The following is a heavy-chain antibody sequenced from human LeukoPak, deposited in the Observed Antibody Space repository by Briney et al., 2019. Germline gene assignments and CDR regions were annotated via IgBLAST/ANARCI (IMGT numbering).Heavy chain of an antibody. CDR1: GFTFDDYA. CDR3: ARGHYYDSGGYPGAFDI. V-gene: IGHV3-9*01. J-gene: IGHJ3*02. Sequence: GRSLRLSCAASGFTFDDYAMHWVRQAPGKGLEWVSGISWNSGSIGYADSVKGRFTISRDNAKTSLYLEMNSLRTEDTALYYCARGHYYDSGGYPGAFDIWGQGTMVTVSS. D-gene: IGHD3-22*01. CDR2: ISWNSGSI.